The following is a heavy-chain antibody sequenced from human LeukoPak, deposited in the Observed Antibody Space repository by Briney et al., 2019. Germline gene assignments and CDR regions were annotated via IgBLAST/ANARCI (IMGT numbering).Heavy chain of an antibody. CDR1: GYTFTSYG. J-gene: IGHJ4*02. CDR3: ARDSIRYGSGSVDY. CDR2: INPGNGDT. Sequence: ASVKVSCKASGYTFTSYGISWVRQAPGQSLEWMGCINPGNGDTKYSQEFQGRVTITRDTSATTAYMELSSPRSDDMAVYYCARDSIRYGSGSVDYWGQGTLVTVSS. V-gene: IGHV1-3*03. D-gene: IGHD3-10*01.